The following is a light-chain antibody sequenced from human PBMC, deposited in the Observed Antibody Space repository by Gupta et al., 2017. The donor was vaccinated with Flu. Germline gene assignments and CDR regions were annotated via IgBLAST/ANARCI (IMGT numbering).Light chain of an antibody. CDR3: QQYNNWPSWT. V-gene: IGKV3-15*01. J-gene: IGKJ1*01. Sequence: ATLSVSPGEGATLSCRASQSVSSNLAWYQQKPGQAPRLLIYGASTRATGIPARFSGSGSGTEFTLTISSRQSEDFAVYYCQQYNNWPSWTFGQGTKVEIK. CDR1: QSVSSN. CDR2: GAS.